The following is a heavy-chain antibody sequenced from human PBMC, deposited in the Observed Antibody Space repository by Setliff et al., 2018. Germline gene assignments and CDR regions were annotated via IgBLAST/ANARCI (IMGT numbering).Heavy chain of an antibody. J-gene: IGHJ6*03. D-gene: IGHD3-10*01. Sequence: ASVKVSCKASGYTFTTYAISWMRQAPGQGLEYMGWINTNTGNPSYAQGFTGRFAFSLDTSVSTAYLQISSLKAEDTAVYYCARASRFGTIRYRGDYYMDVWGKGTTVTVSS. CDR1: GYTFTTYA. CDR3: ARASRFGTIRYRGDYYMDV. CDR2: INTNTGNP. V-gene: IGHV7-4-1*02.